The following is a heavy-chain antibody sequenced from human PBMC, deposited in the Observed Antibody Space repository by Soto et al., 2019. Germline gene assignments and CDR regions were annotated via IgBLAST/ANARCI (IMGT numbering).Heavy chain of an antibody. D-gene: IGHD2-21*01. V-gene: IGHV4-4*07. CDR2: MQHTGNT. Sequence: LVTLYLTCAGSGASIRSYHWSWIRQHAGKGLEWIGRMQHTGNTNYNPSLKSRVTMSVDTSKNQISLKMTSVTAAVSAVYFCAKVVASRRLFDPRGQGILVIVSA. J-gene: IGHJ5*02. CDR3: AKVVASRRLFDP. CDR1: GASIRSYH.